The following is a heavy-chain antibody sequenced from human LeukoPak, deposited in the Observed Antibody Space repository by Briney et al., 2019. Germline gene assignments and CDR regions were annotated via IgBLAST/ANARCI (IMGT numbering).Heavy chain of an antibody. J-gene: IGHJ3*02. Sequence: KPSGTLSLTCAVSGGSISSSNWWSWVRQPPGKGLEWIGEIYHSGSTNYNPSLKSRVTISVDKSKNQFSLKPSSVTAADTAVYYCARDRYYYDSSGYDGFYAFDIWGQGTMVTVSS. CDR3: ARDRYYYDSSGYDGFYAFDI. CDR1: GGSISSSNW. D-gene: IGHD3-22*01. V-gene: IGHV4-4*02. CDR2: IYHSGST.